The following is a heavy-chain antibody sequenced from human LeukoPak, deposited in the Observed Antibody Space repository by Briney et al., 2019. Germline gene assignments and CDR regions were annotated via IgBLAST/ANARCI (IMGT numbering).Heavy chain of an antibody. D-gene: IGHD1-26*01. J-gene: IGHJ4*02. V-gene: IGHV3-9*01. Sequence: PGGSLRLSCAASGFTFDDYAMHWVRQAPGKGLEWVSGISWNSGSIGYADSVKGRFTISRDNAKNSLYLQMNSLRAEDTALYYCAKDPEPIVGAPKTTDWGQGTLVTVSS. CDR3: AKDPEPIVGAPKTTD. CDR2: ISWNSGSI. CDR1: GFTFDDYA.